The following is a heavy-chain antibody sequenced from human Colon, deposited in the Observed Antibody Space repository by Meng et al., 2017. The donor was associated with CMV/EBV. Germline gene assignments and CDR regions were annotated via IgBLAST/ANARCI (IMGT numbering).Heavy chain of an antibody. CDR1: GFTFSEHY. V-gene: IGHV3-11*04. D-gene: IGHD1-7*01. Sequence: GGSLRLSCAASGFTFSEHYMSWIRQAPGKGLEWVSYITSRGTTIYYADSVKGRFTISRDNAKNSLFLQMSNLRAEDTAVYYCAKTTVPYYYCGMDVWGQGTTVTVS. J-gene: IGHJ6*02. CDR3: AKTTVPYYYCGMDV. CDR2: ITSRGTTI.